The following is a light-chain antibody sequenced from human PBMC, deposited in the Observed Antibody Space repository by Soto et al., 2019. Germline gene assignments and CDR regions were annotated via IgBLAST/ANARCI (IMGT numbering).Light chain of an antibody. CDR2: AAS. V-gene: IGKV1-39*01. Sequence: DAQMTQSPSSLSASVGDSVTITCRASQSISSYLDWYQHKPGKAPKLLIYAASSLQSGVPSRFSGSGSGTDSTLTIRTLQPEDYATYYCQENHSTFGQGTKLEIK. J-gene: IGKJ2*01. CDR1: QSISSY. CDR3: QENHST.